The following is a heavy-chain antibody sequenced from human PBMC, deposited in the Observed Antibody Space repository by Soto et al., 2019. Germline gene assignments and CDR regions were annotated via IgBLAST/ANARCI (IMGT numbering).Heavy chain of an antibody. J-gene: IGHJ6*02. CDR2: ITTTSTYK. CDR1: AFTFNNFP. Sequence: GGSLRLSCVASAFTFNNFPMHWVRQAPGKGLQWLASITTTSTYKYYADSVKGRFSISRDNAKNSLYLELTNLRSEDTAVYYCAREKCSSTSCNHGMDVWGLGXTVTVSS. D-gene: IGHD2-2*01. V-gene: IGHV3-21*01. CDR3: AREKCSSTSCNHGMDV.